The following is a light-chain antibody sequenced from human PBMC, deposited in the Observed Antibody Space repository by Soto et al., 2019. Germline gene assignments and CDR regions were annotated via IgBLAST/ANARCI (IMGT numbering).Light chain of an antibody. J-gene: IGKJ4*01. CDR2: GAS. CDR3: QRYNNWPLT. V-gene: IGKV3-15*01. Sequence: EIVMTQSPATLSVSPGERATLSCRASQGIGSTLAWYQQKPGQTPRLLIYGASTRATGVPARFSGSGSGTEFTLTINRLQSEDSAVYYCQRYNNWPLTFGGGTKVEIK. CDR1: QGIGST.